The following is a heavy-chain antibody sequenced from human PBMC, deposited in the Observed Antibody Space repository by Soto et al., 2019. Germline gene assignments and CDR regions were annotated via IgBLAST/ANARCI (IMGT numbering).Heavy chain of an antibody. V-gene: IGHV3-30*03. J-gene: IGHJ2*01. CDR2: ISYDGTNK. Sequence: QEQLVDSGGGVVQPGGSLRLSCAASGFTFTNYAMHWVRQAPGKGLEWVAVISYDGTNKYYADSVKGRFAISRENSKYTLPLQMGGLRDEDTAVYYCARDGWTSSHWYFELWGRGTLVTVSS. CDR1: GFTFTNYA. D-gene: IGHD2-2*01. CDR3: ARDGWTSSHWYFEL.